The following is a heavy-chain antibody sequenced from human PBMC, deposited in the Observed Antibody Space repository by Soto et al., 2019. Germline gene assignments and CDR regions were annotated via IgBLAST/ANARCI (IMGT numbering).Heavy chain of an antibody. J-gene: IGHJ4*02. V-gene: IGHV1-18*01. D-gene: IGHD3-10*01. CDR1: GYSFTSTG. Sequence: ASVKVSCQASGYSFTSTGISWVRQAPGQGPDWMGWTSTFNGEAKYAQKLQGRATMTTDTSTTTAYMELRSQTSDDTAVYFCARYLDGSGSYFTDYWGQGTQVTVSS. CDR2: TSTFNGEA. CDR3: ARYLDGSGSYFTDY.